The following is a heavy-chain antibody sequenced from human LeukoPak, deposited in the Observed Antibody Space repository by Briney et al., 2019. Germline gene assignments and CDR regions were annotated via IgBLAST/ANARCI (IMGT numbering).Heavy chain of an antibody. Sequence: GGSLRLSCAASGFTFSDYYMSWIRQAPRKGLEWVGFIRSKPYGGTTVYAASVKGRFTISRDDSKSIAYLQMDSLKTEDTAVYYCTRIPLAYCSSSSCPLWIDFWGQGTLVTVSS. V-gene: IGHV3-49*03. J-gene: IGHJ4*02. D-gene: IGHD2-2*01. CDR3: TRIPLAYCSSSSCPLWIDF. CDR2: IRSKPYGGTT. CDR1: GFTFSDYY.